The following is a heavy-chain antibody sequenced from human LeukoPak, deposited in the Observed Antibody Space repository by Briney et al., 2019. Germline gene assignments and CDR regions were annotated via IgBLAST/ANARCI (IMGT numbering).Heavy chain of an antibody. CDR1: GCSISSISYY. V-gene: IGHV4-39*07. CDR3: ARVDNWFDP. Sequence: SETLSLTCTVSGCSISSISYYWGWIRQPPGKGLEWIGSIYYSGSTYYNPSLKSRVTIPVDTSKNQFSLKLSSVTAADTAVYYCARVDNWFDPWGQGTVVSVSS. CDR2: IYYSGST. J-gene: IGHJ5*02.